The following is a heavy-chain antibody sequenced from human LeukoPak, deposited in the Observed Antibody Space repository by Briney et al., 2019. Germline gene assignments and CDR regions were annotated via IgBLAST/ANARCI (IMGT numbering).Heavy chain of an antibody. V-gene: IGHV3-74*01. D-gene: IGHD3-9*01. Sequence: GGSLRLPCAASGFTFSSYWMHWVRQAPGKGLVWVSRINSDGSSTSYADSVKGRFTISRDNAKNTLYLQMNSLRAEDTAVYYCARVVDMRSANWFDPWGQGTLVTVSS. J-gene: IGHJ5*02. CDR1: GFTFSSYW. CDR3: ARVVDMRSANWFDP. CDR2: INSDGSST.